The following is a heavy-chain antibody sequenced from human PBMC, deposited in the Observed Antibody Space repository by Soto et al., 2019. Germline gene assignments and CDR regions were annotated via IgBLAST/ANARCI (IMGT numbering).Heavy chain of an antibody. CDR2: IYYSGST. CDR3: ARASGWSDLIAFAI. Sequence: TSETLSLTCTVSGGSISSYYWSWIRQPPGKGLEWIGYIYYSGSTNYNPSLKSRVTISVDTSKNQFSLKLSSVTAADTAVYYCARASGWSDLIAFAIWGQRTMVPVSS. J-gene: IGHJ3*02. D-gene: IGHD6-19*01. CDR1: GGSISSYY. V-gene: IGHV4-59*08.